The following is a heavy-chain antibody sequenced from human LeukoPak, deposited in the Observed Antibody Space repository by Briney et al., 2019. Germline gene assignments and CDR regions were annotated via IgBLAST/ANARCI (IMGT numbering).Heavy chain of an antibody. CDR3: ARDLGGYCSSTSYYSFGWFDP. CDR2: IYYSGST. V-gene: IGHV4-39*07. Sequence: PSETLSLTCTVSGGSISSSSYYWGWIRQPPGKGLEWIGSIYYSGSTYYNPSLKSRVTISVDTSKNQFSLKLSSVTAADTAVYYCARDLGGYCSSTSYYSFGWFDPWGQGTLVTVSS. CDR1: GGSISSSSYY. J-gene: IGHJ5*02. D-gene: IGHD2-2*02.